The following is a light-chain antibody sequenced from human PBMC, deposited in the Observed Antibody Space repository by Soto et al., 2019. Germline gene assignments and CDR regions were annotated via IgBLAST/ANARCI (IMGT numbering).Light chain of an antibody. V-gene: IGLV2-11*01. CDR2: DVN. Sequence: QSVLTQPRSVSGSPGQSVTISCAGTNTDVGGYDYVSWYLQHPGKAPKLIIQDVNKRPSGVPDRISGSKSGNTASLTISGLQADDEGDYFCASYAGRSTIVVFGGGTKLTVL. CDR1: NTDVGGYDY. J-gene: IGLJ2*01. CDR3: ASYAGRSTIVV.